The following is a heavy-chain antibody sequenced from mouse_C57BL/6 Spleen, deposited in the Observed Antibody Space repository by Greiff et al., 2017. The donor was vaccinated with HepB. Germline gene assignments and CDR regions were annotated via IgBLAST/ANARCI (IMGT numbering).Heavy chain of an antibody. CDR3: ARENRGKRTWFAY. J-gene: IGHJ3*01. D-gene: IGHD2-1*01. Sequence: EVKLQESVAELVRPGASVKLSCTASGFNIKNTYMHWVKQRPEQGLEWIGRIDPANGNTKYAPKFQGKATITADTSSNTAYLQLSSLTSEDTAIYYCARENRGKRTWFAYWGQGTLVTVSA. CDR2: IDPANGNT. V-gene: IGHV14-3*01. CDR1: GFNIKNTY.